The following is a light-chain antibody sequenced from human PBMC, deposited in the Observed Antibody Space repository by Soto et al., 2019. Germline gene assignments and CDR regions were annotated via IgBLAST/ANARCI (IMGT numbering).Light chain of an antibody. J-gene: IGKJ1*01. CDR3: QRYNNWPRT. CDR2: GAS. CDR1: QSVSSN. V-gene: IGKV3-15*01. Sequence: ETVMTQSAATLSVSPGERATLSCRASQSVSSNLAWYQQKPGQAPRLLIYGASTRVTGIPARFSGSGSGTEFTLTISSLQSEDFAVYYCQRYNNWPRTFGQGTKVEIK.